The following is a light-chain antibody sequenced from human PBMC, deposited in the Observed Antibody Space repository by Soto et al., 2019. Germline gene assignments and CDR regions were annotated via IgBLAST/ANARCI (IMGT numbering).Light chain of an antibody. CDR2: GAS. V-gene: IGKV3-20*01. CDR3: QQYGSSPWT. Sequence: EIVLTQSPGTLSLSPGERATLSCRAGQSVSSSYLAWYQQKPGQAPRLLFYGASSRATGIPDRFSGSGSGTDFTLTISRLEPEDFAVYYCQQYGSSPWTFGQGTKVDI. CDR1: QSVSSSY. J-gene: IGKJ1*01.